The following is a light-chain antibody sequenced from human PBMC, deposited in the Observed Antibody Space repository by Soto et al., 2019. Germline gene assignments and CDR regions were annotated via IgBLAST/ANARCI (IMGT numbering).Light chain of an antibody. CDR1: QSITNR. Sequence: DIQMTQSPSALSASVGDRVTITCRASQSITNRLAWYQQKLGKAPKLLIYKASSLESGVPSRFSGSGSGTEFTLTLSSLQPDDFATYYCQQYGSFPWTSGQGTKVEIK. CDR2: KAS. J-gene: IGKJ1*01. CDR3: QQYGSFPWT. V-gene: IGKV1-5*03.